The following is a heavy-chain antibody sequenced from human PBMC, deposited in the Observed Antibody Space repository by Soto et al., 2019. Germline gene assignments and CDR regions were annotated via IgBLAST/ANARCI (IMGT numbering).Heavy chain of an antibody. Sequence: EVQLVESGGGLVKPGGSLRLSCAASGFTFYTYTMNWVRQAPGKGLEWVASISATSLYINYADSLKGRFTISRDNAEGSLYLQMNSLRPEDTAVYYCAKDDHDSGGNSWLRYGVGMDVWGQGTTVTVSS. CDR2: ISATSLYI. J-gene: IGHJ6*02. CDR3: AKDDHDSGGNSWLRYGVGMDV. CDR1: GFTFYTYT. V-gene: IGHV3-21*01. D-gene: IGHD4-17*01.